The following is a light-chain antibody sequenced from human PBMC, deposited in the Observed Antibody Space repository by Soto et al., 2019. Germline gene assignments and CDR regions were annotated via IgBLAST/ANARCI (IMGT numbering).Light chain of an antibody. CDR2: DAS. Sequence: EIVMTQSPATLSMSPGERATLSCRASQSVSSNLAWYQQRPGQAPRLLIYDASARATGIPASFSGSGSGTEFTLTISSLQSEDVATYYCQQYNNWPLTFGGGTKVEIK. CDR3: QQYNNWPLT. V-gene: IGKV3-15*01. J-gene: IGKJ4*01. CDR1: QSVSSN.